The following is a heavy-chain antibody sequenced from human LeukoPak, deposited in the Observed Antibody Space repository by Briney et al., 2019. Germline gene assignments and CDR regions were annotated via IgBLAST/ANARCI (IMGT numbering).Heavy chain of an antibody. CDR1: GYTFTGYY. J-gene: IGHJ4*02. V-gene: IGHV1-2*02. CDR2: INPNSGGT. CDR3: ARVAEVVRYFQGFDY. Sequence: ASVKVSCKASGYTFTGYYMHWVRQAPGQGFEWMGWINPNSGGTNYAQKFQGRVTMTRDTSISTAYMELSRLRSDDTAVYYCARVAEVVRYFQGFDYWGQGTLVTVSS. D-gene: IGHD3-9*01.